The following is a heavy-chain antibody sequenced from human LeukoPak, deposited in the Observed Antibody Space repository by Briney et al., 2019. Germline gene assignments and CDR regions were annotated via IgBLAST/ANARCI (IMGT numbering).Heavy chain of an antibody. D-gene: IGHD1-26*01. CDR2: IYNDGSST. V-gene: IGHV3-74*01. CDR1: GFTFSNYW. Sequence: GGSLRLSCAASGFTFSNYWMHWVRQAPGKGLVWVSRIYNDGSSTSYADSVKGRFTISRDNAKSTLYLQMNSLRAEDTAVYYCAVESIVGATKAFDYWGQGTLVTVSS. J-gene: IGHJ4*02. CDR3: AVESIVGATKAFDY.